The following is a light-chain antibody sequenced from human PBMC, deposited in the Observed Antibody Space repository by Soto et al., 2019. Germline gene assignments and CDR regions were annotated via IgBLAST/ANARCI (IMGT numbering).Light chain of an antibody. J-gene: IGKJ1*01. CDR1: QSISSW. V-gene: IGKV1-5*01. CDR2: DSS. Sequence: DIPMTQSPSTLSASVGDSVTITCRASQSISSWLAWYQQKPGKAPKLLIYDSSSLQSGVPSRFSRSGSGTEYTLTISSLQPDDFATYYFQQDKSYSQTFGQGTKVEIK. CDR3: QQDKSYSQT.